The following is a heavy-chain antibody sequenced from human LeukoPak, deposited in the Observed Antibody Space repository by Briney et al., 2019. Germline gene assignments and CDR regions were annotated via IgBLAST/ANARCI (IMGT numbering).Heavy chain of an antibody. V-gene: IGHV4-59*08. J-gene: IGHJ5*02. Sequence: KSSETLSLTCSVSGGSVSDHYWSWIRQPPGKGLEWNAYIYYNEAPNYNPSLNARVTMSLDMSKNQFSLRLTSVTAADTAVYYCARGHYDLAPWGQGILVTVSS. D-gene: IGHD3/OR15-3a*01. CDR2: IYYNEAP. CDR3: ARGHYDLAP. CDR1: GGSVSDHY.